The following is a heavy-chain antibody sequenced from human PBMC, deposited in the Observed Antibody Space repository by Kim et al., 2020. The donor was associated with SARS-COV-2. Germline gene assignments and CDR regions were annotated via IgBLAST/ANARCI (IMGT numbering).Heavy chain of an antibody. J-gene: IGHJ4*02. D-gene: IGHD3-9*01. CDR3: ATALRYFDWSYYFDY. V-gene: IGHV3-30*03. Sequence: GAVKGRFTISRDNSKNTLYLQMNSLRAEDTAVYYCATALRYFDWSYYFDYWGQGTLVTVSS.